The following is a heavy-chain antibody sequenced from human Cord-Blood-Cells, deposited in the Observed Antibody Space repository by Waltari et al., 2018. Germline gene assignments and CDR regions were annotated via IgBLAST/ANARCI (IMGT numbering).Heavy chain of an antibody. J-gene: IGHJ2*01. CDR3: ARGLNWGSGYFDL. Sequence: QVQLVQSGAEVKKPGASVKVSCKASGYTFTGYYMHWVRQAPGQGLGWIGGINPNSVGTNYARKFQGRATMTRDTSSSTAYMELSRLRSDDTAVYYCARGLNWGSGYFDLWGRGTLVTVSS. D-gene: IGHD7-27*01. V-gene: IGHV1-2*02. CDR1: GYTFTGYY. CDR2: INPNSVGT.